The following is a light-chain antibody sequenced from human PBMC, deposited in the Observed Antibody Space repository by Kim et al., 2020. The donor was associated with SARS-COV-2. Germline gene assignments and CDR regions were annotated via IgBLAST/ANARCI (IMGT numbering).Light chain of an antibody. J-gene: IGKJ1*01. V-gene: IGKV1-NL1*01. Sequence: APGGSTVPISCPSSQGLSNALAWYQHKPGQAPSLLIYGATTLASGIPARFSGSGSGTEFTLTISSLEPEDSGTFYCQQSYGIPWTFGQGTKVDIK. CDR1: QGLSNA. CDR2: GAT. CDR3: QQSYGIPWT.